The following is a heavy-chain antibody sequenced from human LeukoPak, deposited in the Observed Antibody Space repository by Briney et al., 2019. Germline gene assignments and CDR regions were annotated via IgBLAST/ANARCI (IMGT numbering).Heavy chain of an antibody. CDR1: GFTFSSYA. V-gene: IGHV3-64D*09. Sequence: GGSLRLSCAASGFTFSSYAMHWVRQAPGKGLEYVSAISSNGGSTYYADSVKGRFTISRDNSKNTLYLQMSSLRAEDTAVYYCVKESRITILGDYFDYWGQGTLVTVSS. CDR2: ISSNGGST. J-gene: IGHJ4*02. CDR3: VKESRITILGDYFDY. D-gene: IGHD3-3*01.